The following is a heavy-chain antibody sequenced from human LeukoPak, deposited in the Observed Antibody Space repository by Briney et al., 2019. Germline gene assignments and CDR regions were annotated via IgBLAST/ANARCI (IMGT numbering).Heavy chain of an antibody. D-gene: IGHD3-22*01. Sequence: SVKVSCKASGGTLSSYAISWVRQAPGQGLEWMGRIIPIFGTANYAQKFQGRVTTTTDESTSTAYMELSSLRSEDTAVYYCARGDYYDSSGYGIDYWGQGTLVTVSS. V-gene: IGHV1-69*05. CDR3: ARGDYYDSSGYGIDY. CDR2: IIPIFGTA. CDR1: GGTLSSYA. J-gene: IGHJ4*02.